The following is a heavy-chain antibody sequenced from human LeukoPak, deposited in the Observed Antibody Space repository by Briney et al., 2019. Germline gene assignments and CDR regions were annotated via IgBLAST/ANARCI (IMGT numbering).Heavy chain of an antibody. CDR3: ARDRPPGYCSSTSCYEFDY. Sequence: GGSLRLSCAASGFTFDDYGMSWVRQAPGKGLEGVSGINWNGGSTGYADSVKGRFTISRDNAKNSLYLQMNSLRAEDTALYYCARDRPPGYCSSTSCYEFDYWGQGTLVTVSS. CDR2: INWNGGST. CDR1: GFTFDDYG. V-gene: IGHV3-20*04. J-gene: IGHJ4*02. D-gene: IGHD2-2*01.